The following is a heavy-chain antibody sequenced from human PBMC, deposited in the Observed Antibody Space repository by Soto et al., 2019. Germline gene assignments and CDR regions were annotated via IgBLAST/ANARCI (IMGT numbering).Heavy chain of an antibody. CDR2: IWHDGLKK. J-gene: IGHJ4*02. CDR1: RFTFSDYG. CDR3: ARDRGADAPIDF. Sequence: QVQLVESGGGVVQPERSLRLSCVASRFTFSDYGMHWVRQAPGKGLEWVAVIWHDGLKKDYVDSVKGRFTVSRDNSKNTPYLQMNSLRVEDTATYYCARDRGADAPIDFWGQGTVVTVSS. V-gene: IGHV3-33*01.